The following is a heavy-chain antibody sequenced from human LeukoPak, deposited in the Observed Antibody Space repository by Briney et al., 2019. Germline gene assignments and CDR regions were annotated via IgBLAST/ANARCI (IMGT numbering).Heavy chain of an antibody. CDR1: GGTFSSYA. J-gene: IGHJ6*03. CDR3: ARAGYDFWSGYPNYYYYMDV. Sequence: SVKVSCKASGGTFSSYAISWVRQAPGQGLEWMGGIIPIFGTANYAQKFQGRVTITTDESTSTAYMELSSLRSEDTAVYYCARAGYDFWSGYPNYYYYMDVWGKGTTVTVSS. V-gene: IGHV1-69*05. CDR2: IIPIFGTA. D-gene: IGHD3-3*01.